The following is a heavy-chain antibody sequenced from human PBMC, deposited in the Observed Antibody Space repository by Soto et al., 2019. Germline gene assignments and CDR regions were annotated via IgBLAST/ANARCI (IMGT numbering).Heavy chain of an antibody. CDR2: IYWDDDK. CDR3: AHKLGYCSSTSCYRGYFDY. CDR1: GFSLSTSGVG. V-gene: IGHV2-5*02. Sequence: QITLKESGPTLVKPTQTLTLTCTFPGFSLSTSGVGVGWIRQPPGKALEWLALIYWDDDKRYSPSLKSRLTITKDTSKNQVVLTMTNMDPVDSATYYCAHKLGYCSSTSCYRGYFDYWGQGTLVTVSS. J-gene: IGHJ4*02. D-gene: IGHD2-2*01.